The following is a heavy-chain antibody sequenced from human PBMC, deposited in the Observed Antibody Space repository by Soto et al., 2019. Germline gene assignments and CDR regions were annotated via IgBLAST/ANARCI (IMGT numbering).Heavy chain of an antibody. J-gene: IGHJ4*02. Sequence: GGSLRLSCTASGFTFSTYSMNWVRQAPGKGLELVGRIKSKTDGGTTDYAAPVKGRFTISRDDSKNTLYLQMNSLKTEDTAVYYCTTDPVTMIVVVPSSGWGQGTLVTVSS. CDR3: TTDPVTMIVVVPSSG. CDR1: GFTFSTYS. CDR2: IKSKTDGGTT. D-gene: IGHD3-22*01. V-gene: IGHV3-15*07.